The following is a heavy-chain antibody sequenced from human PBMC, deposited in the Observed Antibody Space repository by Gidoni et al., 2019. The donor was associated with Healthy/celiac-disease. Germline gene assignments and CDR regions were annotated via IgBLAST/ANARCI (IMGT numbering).Heavy chain of an antibody. CDR3: AKDGYYYDSSGLAAFDI. J-gene: IGHJ3*02. CDR2: ISGSGGST. D-gene: IGHD3-22*01. CDR1: GFTFSSYA. Sequence: EVQLLESGGGLVQPGGSLRLSCAASGFTFSSYAMSWVRQAPGKGLEWVSAISGSGGSTYYADSVKGRFTISRDNSKNTLYLQMNSLRAEDTAVYYCAKDGYYYDSSGLAAFDIWGQGTMVTVSS. V-gene: IGHV3-23*01.